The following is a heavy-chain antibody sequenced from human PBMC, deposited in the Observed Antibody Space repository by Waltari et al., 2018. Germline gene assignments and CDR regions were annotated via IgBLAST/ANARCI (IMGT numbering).Heavy chain of an antibody. CDR1: GDSIGSGYYY. J-gene: IGHJ3*02. Sequence: QLQLRESGPGLLKPSETLSLTCSVSGDSIGSGYYYWGWIRQAPGKGLEWSGSIYFAGRTYYNPSLKSRLIISVDTSKNQFSLRLGSVTAADTAVYYCAREVGGSSWSTTPRGDAFDIWGQGTMVTVSS. CDR2: IYFAGRT. V-gene: IGHV4-39*07. D-gene: IGHD6-13*01. CDR3: AREVGGSSWSTTPRGDAFDI.